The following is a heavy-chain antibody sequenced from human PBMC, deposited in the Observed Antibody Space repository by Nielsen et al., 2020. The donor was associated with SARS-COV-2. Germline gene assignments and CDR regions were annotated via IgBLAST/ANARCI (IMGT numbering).Heavy chain of an antibody. Sequence: GESLKISCAASGFSFSTYDMSWVRQAPGKGLEWVSIISAGGDTAYYGDPVKGRFTIPRDNSKNTLYLQMNKLRVDDTAKYYCAKGGEFRRYFDHWGQGTLVTLSP. D-gene: IGHD3-16*01. CDR2: ISAGGDTA. J-gene: IGHJ4*02. V-gene: IGHV3-23*01. CDR1: GFSFSTYD. CDR3: AKGGEFRRYFDH.